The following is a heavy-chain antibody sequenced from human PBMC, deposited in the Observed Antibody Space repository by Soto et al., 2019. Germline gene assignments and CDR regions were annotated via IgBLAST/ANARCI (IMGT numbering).Heavy chain of an antibody. D-gene: IGHD6-6*01. CDR2: ISGSGGSK. Sequence: GGSLRLSCAASGFTFSSYAMSWVRQAPGKGLEWVSAISGSGGSKYYADSVKGRFTISRDNSKNTLYLQMNSLRAEDTAVYYSAKDVGGYSGSPLWFDSWGQGTLVTVS. CDR1: GFTFSSYA. CDR3: AKDVGGYSGSPLWFDS. V-gene: IGHV3-23*01. J-gene: IGHJ5*01.